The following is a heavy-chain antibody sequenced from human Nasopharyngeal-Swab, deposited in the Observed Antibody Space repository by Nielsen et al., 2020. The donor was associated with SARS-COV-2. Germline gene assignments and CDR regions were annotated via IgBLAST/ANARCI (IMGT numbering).Heavy chain of an antibody. Sequence: SLKISWAASGFTFDDYAMHWVRQAPGKGLEWVSGISWNSGSIGYADSVKGRFTISRDNAKNSLYLQMNSLRAEDTALYYCAKLAVAANGDYWGQGTLVTVSS. CDR3: AKLAVAANGDY. CDR2: ISWNSGSI. D-gene: IGHD6-19*01. CDR1: GFTFDDYA. V-gene: IGHV3-9*01. J-gene: IGHJ4*02.